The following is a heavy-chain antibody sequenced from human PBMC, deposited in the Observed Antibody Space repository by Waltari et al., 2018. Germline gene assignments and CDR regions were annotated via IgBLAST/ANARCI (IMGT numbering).Heavy chain of an antibody. CDR3: ARDGVGAGHDLDY. D-gene: IGHD1-26*01. Sequence: EVQLVESGGGLVQPGASLRLSCAASGFTFSSHWMHWVRQAPGKGLVWVSCIKSDESSTRYADSVKGRFTISRDNAKNTLYLQMNSLRAEDTAVYYCARDGVGAGHDLDYWGQGTLVTVSS. CDR2: IKSDESST. J-gene: IGHJ4*02. CDR1: GFTFSSHW. V-gene: IGHV3-74*01.